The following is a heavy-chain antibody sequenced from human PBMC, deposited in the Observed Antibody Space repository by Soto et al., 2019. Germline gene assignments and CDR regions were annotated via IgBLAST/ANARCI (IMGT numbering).Heavy chain of an antibody. Sequence: QVQLVQSGAEVKEPGSSVKVSCKASGDSFSDHGISWVRQAPGQALEWVGGIIPMFGAPNYAQKFQDRVTITADTSTTSVYMELSSLRSEDTAVYYCARGLLNTLTGWLDSWGQGTRVNVSS. J-gene: IGHJ5*01. V-gene: IGHV1-69*06. CDR2: IIPMFGAP. CDR1: GDSFSDHG. CDR3: ARGLLNTLTGWLDS. D-gene: IGHD2-2*02.